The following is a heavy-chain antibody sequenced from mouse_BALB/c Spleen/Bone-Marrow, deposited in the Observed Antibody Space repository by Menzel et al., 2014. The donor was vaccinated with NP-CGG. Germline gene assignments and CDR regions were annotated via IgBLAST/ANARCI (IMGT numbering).Heavy chain of an antibody. CDR3: ARGSYYEGAMDY. D-gene: IGHD1-1*01. V-gene: IGHV2-9*02. CDR2: IWAGGSA. Sequence: VKLVESGPGLVAPSQSLSITCTVSGFSLTSYGVHWVRQPPGKVLEWLGVIWAGGSANYNSALMSRLSISKDNSKSQVFLKMNSLQTDDTAMYYCARGSYYEGAMDYWGQGTSVTVSS. J-gene: IGHJ4*01. CDR1: GFSLTSYG.